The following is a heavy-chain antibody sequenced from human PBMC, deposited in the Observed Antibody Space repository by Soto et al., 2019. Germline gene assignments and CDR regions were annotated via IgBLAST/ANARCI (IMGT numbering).Heavy chain of an antibody. CDR1: GGSFSGYY. V-gene: IGHV4-34*01. D-gene: IGHD2-2*01. CDR3: AREVDDYYYGMDV. Sequence: QVQLQQWGAGLLKPSETLSLTCAVYGGSFSGYYWSWIRQPPGKGLEWIGEINHSGSTNYNPSLKSRVTISVDTSKNQFSLKLSSVTAADTAVYYCAREVDDYYYGMDVWGQGTTVTVSS. CDR2: INHSGST. J-gene: IGHJ6*02.